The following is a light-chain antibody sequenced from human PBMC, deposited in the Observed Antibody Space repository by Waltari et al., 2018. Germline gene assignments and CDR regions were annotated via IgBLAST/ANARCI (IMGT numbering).Light chain of an antibody. J-gene: IGKJ4*01. CDR1: QSVLYSSNNKNY. V-gene: IGKV4-1*01. CDR2: GAS. CDR3: QQYYRTPLT. Sequence: DIVMTQSPESLAVSLGERATINCKSSQSVLYSSNNKNYLAWYQQKPGQPPKLLIYGASTREAGVPDRISGSGSGTYFTLIISSLQAEDVAVYYCQQYYRTPLTFGGGTKVEIK.